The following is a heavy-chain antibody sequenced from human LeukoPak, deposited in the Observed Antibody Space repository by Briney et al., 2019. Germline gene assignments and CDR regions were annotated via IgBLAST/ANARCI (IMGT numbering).Heavy chain of an antibody. Sequence: SETLSLTCNVSGGSINGYYWTWIRQPPQKGLEWIGYMFYNGNTNYNPSLKSRVTISVDTSQNQISLRLASVTAADTGIYHCARLTREDGVDVWGQGTTVTVS. J-gene: IGHJ6*02. CDR2: MFYNGNT. V-gene: IGHV4-59*01. CDR3: ARLTREDGVDV. CDR1: GGSINGYY.